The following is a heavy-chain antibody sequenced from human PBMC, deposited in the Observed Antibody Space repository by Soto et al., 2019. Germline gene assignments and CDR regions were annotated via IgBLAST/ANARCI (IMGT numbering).Heavy chain of an antibody. D-gene: IGHD3-3*01. CDR1: GGSISSYY. CDR3: ARDKVDFWSGYYTDYYCYGMDV. V-gene: IGHV4-4*07. CDR2: ISTSGSN. Sequence: SETLSLTCTVSGGSISSYYWSWVRQPAGKGLEWIGRISTSGSNNYNPYVKSRVTLSVDTSKNQFSLKLSSVTVADTAVYYCARDKVDFWSGYYTDYYCYGMDVGGQGTTLTVSS. J-gene: IGHJ6*02.